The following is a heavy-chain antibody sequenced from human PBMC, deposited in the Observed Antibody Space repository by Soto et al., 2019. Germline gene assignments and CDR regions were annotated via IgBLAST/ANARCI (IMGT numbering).Heavy chain of an antibody. D-gene: IGHD6-13*01. J-gene: IGHJ3*02. Sequence: GASVKVSCKASGYTFTSYYMHWVRQAPGQGLEWMGIINPSGGSTSYAQKFQGRVTMTRDTSTSTVYMELSSLRSEDTAVYYCARGSSSWSGAMAAFDIWGQGTMVTVSS. CDR3: ARGSSSWSGAMAAFDI. CDR1: GYTFTSYY. V-gene: IGHV1-46*03. CDR2: INPSGGST.